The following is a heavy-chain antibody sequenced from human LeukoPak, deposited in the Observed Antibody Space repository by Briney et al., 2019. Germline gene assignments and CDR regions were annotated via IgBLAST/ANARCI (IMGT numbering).Heavy chain of an antibody. CDR1: GFTFDDYA. CDR2: ISWNSGSI. CDR3: AKTGALLWFGEKGAFDT. V-gene: IGHV3-9*01. Sequence: SGGSLRLSCAASGFTFDDYAMHWVRQAPGKGLEWVSGISWNSGSIGYADSVKGRFTISRDNAKNSLYLQMNSLRAEDTALYYCAKTGALLWFGEKGAFDTWGQGTMVTVSS. D-gene: IGHD3-10*01. J-gene: IGHJ3*02.